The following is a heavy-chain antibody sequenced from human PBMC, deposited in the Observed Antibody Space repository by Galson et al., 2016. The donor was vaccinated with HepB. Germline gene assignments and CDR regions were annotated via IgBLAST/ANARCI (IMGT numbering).Heavy chain of an antibody. D-gene: IGHD2-2*01. V-gene: IGHV3-7*01. CDR1: GFTFSSHW. CDR2: IKQDGSEK. J-gene: IGHJ3*02. CDR3: ARHKKGYVAKHDAFAI. Sequence: SLRLSCAASGFTFSSHWMSWVRQAPGKGLEWVANIKQDGSEKYYVDSVKGRFSISRDNGKDSLYLQMNSLRAEDTALYYCARHKKGYVAKHDAFAIWGRGLMVTVSS.